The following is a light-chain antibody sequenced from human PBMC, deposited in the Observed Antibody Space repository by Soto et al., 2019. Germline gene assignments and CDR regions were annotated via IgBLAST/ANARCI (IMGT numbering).Light chain of an antibody. CDR1: NIGSKS. Sequence: SYELTQPPSVSVAPGKSARITCGGTNIGSKSVHWYQQKPGQAPVLVIYYVSDRPSGIPERFSGSNSGNTATLTISGVEAGDEADYYCRVWNSSSEHVVFGGGTKLTVL. J-gene: IGLJ2*01. CDR2: YVS. V-gene: IGLV3-21*04. CDR3: RVWNSSSEHVV.